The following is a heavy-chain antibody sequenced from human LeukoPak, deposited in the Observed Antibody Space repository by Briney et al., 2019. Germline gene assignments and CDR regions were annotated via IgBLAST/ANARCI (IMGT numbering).Heavy chain of an antibody. CDR2: IYYSGST. D-gene: IGHD1-1*01. CDR3: ARDGKYPAAFDI. J-gene: IGHJ3*02. CDR1: GGSVSSGSYY. Sequence: NPSETLSLTCTVSGGSVSSGSYYWSWIRQPPGKGLEWIGYIYYSGSTNYNPSLKSRVTISVDTSKNQFSLKLSSVTAADTAVYYCARDGKYPAAFDIWGQGTMVTVSS. V-gene: IGHV4-61*01.